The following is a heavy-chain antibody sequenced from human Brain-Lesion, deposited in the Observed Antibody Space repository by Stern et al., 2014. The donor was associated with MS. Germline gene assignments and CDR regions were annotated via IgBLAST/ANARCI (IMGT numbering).Heavy chain of an antibody. V-gene: IGHV4-39*02. CDR2: IYYSGNT. CDR1: GGSVSSTSYA. J-gene: IGHJ5*02. D-gene: IGHD2-15*01. Sequence: QLQLQESGPGLVKPSETLSLTCTVAGGSVSSTSYAWAWIRQPPGKGLEWIGTIYYSGNTSSSPSPKSRLTISLATSKKHFSPPLGSVTAADTAVYYCAGEEDIRYCSGGSCTGNWFDPWGQGTLVTVSS. CDR3: AGEEDIRYCSGGSCTGNWFDP.